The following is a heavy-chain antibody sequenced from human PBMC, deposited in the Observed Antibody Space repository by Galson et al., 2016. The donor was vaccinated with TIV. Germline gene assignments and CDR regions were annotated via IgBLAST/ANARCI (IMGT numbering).Heavy chain of an antibody. Sequence: SLRLSCAASGFTFSTYAMHWVRQAPGKGPEWVAIIWYDGSNKYYADSVRGRFTISRDNSKNTLYLQMNSLRAEDTAVYSCAREGVGYCSSTSCPYYGLDVWGQGTTVTVSS. V-gene: IGHV3-33*01. J-gene: IGHJ6*02. CDR3: AREGVGYCSSTSCPYYGLDV. D-gene: IGHD2-2*01. CDR1: GFTFSTYA. CDR2: IWYDGSNK.